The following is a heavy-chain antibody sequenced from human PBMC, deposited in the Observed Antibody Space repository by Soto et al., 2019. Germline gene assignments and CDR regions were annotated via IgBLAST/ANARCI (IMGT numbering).Heavy chain of an antibody. CDR2: IYYSGST. V-gene: IGHV4-39*01. CDR1: GGSISSSSYY. J-gene: IGHJ4*02. Sequence: SETLSLTCTVSGGSISSSSYYWGWIRQPPGKGLEWIGSIYYSGSTYYNPSLKSRVTISVDTSKNQFSLKLSSVTAADTAVYYCARGRNVVRGVITKYDFDYWGQGTLVTVSS. CDR3: ARGRNVVRGVITKYDFDY. D-gene: IGHD3-10*01.